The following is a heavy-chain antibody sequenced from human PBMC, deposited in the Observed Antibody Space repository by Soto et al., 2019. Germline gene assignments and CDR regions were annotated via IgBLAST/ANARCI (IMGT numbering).Heavy chain of an antibody. CDR1: GGSISSGGYY. CDR2: IYSSGST. D-gene: IGHD5-12*01. J-gene: IGHJ3*02. CDR3: ARVLYSGYGRDAFDI. V-gene: IGHV4-31*03. Sequence: SETLSLTCTVSGGSISSGGYYWSWIRQHPGKGLEWIGYIYSSGSTYYNPSLKSRVTISVDTSKNQFSLKLSSVTAADTAVDYCARVLYSGYGRDAFDIWGQGTMVTVSS.